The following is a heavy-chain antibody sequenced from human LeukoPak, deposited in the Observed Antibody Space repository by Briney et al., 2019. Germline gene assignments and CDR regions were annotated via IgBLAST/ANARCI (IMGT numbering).Heavy chain of an antibody. D-gene: IGHD2-2*02. CDR1: GYTFTGYY. Sequence: GASVKVSCKASGYTFTGYYMHWVRQAPGQGLEWMGWINPNSGGTNYAQKFQGRVTMTRDTSISTAYMELSRLRSDDTAVYSCARGASIGFCSSTSCYKAYDYWGQGTLVTVSS. V-gene: IGHV1-2*02. CDR3: ARGASIGFCSSTSCYKAYDY. J-gene: IGHJ4*02. CDR2: INPNSGGT.